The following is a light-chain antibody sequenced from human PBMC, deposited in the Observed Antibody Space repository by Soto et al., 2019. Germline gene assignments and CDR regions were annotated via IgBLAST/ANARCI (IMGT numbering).Light chain of an antibody. CDR1: QSVSSY. V-gene: IGKV3-11*01. J-gene: IGKJ5*01. CDR3: QQRSNWPIT. CDR2: GAS. Sequence: EIVLTQSPATLSLSPGERATLSCRASQSVSSYLAWYQQKPGQTPRLLVYGASSRATGIPDRFSGSGSGTDFTLTISSLEPEDFALYYCQQRSNWPITFGQGTRLEIK.